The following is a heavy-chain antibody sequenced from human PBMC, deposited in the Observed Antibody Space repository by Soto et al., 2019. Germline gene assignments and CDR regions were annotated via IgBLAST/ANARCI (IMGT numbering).Heavy chain of an antibody. Sequence: NPSETLSLTFTVSGDSISDYYWSWIRQPAGKGLEWIGRIYTTGSTDYNPSPKSRVTISIDMSKNQFSLKVTSMTAADTAVYYCARERREKIHDGYDIDYWGQGTLVTVSS. D-gene: IGHD5-12*01. CDR2: IYTTGST. CDR3: ARERREKIHDGYDIDY. CDR1: GDSISDYY. V-gene: IGHV4-4*07. J-gene: IGHJ4*02.